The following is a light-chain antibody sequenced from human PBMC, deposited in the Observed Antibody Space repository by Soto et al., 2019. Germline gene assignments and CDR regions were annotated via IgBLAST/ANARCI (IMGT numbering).Light chain of an antibody. J-gene: IGKJ1*01. Sequence: DIQMTQSPSTLSASVGDRVTITCRASQSINSWLAWYQQKPGKAPKLLIYDASSLESGVPSRFSGSGSGTEFTLTISSLQPDDFATYYCQQYNSYSPWTFGQGTKWIS. CDR1: QSINSW. CDR3: QQYNSYSPWT. V-gene: IGKV1-5*01. CDR2: DAS.